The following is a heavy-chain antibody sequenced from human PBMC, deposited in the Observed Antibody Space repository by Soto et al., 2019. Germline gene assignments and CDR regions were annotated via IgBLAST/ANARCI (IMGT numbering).Heavy chain of an antibody. J-gene: IGHJ4*02. D-gene: IGHD3-10*01. CDR3: AKDYIPHY. V-gene: IGHV3-30*18. CDR1: GFTFSSYG. CDR2: ISYDGSNK. Sequence: GGSLRLSCAASGFTFSSYGMHWVRQAPGKGLEWVAVISYDGSNKYYADSVKGRFTISRDNSKNTLYLQMNGLRAEDTAVYYCAKDYIPHYWGQGTLVTVSS.